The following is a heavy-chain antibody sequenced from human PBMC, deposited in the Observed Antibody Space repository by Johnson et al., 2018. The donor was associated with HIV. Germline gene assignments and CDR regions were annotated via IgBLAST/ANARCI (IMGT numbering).Heavy chain of an antibody. Sequence: QVQLVESGGGVVQPGRSLRLSCAASGFTFSSYAMHWVRQAPGKGLEWVAVISYDGSNKYYADSVKGRFTISRDNSKNTLYLQMNSLRAEVTAFYYCARSIRAAAGTLAAFDIWGQGTMVTVSS. V-gene: IGHV3-30*04. CDR3: ARSIRAAAGTLAAFDI. CDR2: ISYDGSNK. J-gene: IGHJ3*02. D-gene: IGHD6-13*01. CDR1: GFTFSSYA.